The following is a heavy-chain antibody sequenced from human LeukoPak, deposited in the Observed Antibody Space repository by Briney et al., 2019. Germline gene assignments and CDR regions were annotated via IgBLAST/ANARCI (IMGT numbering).Heavy chain of an antibody. D-gene: IGHD1-1*01. CDR3: AKVLYSVNNFNMIFDK. CDR1: GLTFSSYA. J-gene: IGHJ4*02. V-gene: IGHV3-23*01. CDR2: VGGSDDTT. Sequence: GGSLRLSCAASGLTFSSYAMNWVRQTPGGGLQWVATVGGSDDTTYYTDSVRGRFAISRDNFKNTVSLQMNSLRVEDTAVYYCAKVLYSVNNFNMIFDKWGQGTLVTVAS.